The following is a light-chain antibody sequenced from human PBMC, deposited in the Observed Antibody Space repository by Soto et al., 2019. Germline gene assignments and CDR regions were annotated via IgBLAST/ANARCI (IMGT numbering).Light chain of an antibody. V-gene: IGKV1-5*03. CDR1: QSISSW. CDR3: QQYNSYPWT. J-gene: IGKJ1*01. Sequence: DLQMTQSPPTLSASVGDRVTITCRASQSISSWLAWYQQKPGKAPKLLIYKASSLESGVPSRFSGSGSGTEFTLTISSLQPVDFATYHCQQYNSYPWTFGQGTKVEIK. CDR2: KAS.